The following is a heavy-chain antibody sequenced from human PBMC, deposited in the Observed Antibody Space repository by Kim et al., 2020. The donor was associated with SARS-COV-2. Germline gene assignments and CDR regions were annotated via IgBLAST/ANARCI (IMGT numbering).Heavy chain of an antibody. CDR3: ARGNYQSDDAFDI. D-gene: IGHD1-7*01. V-gene: IGHV1-69*01. Sequence: AQKVKGRVTITADESTSTAYMELSSLRSEDTAVYYCARGNYQSDDAFDIWGQGTMVTVSS. J-gene: IGHJ3*02.